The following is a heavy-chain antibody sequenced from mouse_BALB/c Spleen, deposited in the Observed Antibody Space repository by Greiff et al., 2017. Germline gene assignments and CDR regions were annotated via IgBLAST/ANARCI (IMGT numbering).Heavy chain of an antibody. Sequence: VQLQQSGAELAKPGASVKMSCKASGYTFTSYWMHWVKQRPGQGLEWIGYINPSTGYTEYNQKFKDKATLTADKSSSTAYMQLSSLTSEDSAVYYCAITTRWYFDVWGAGTTVTVSS. D-gene: IGHD2-12*01. CDR2: INPSTGYT. CDR3: AITTRWYFDV. V-gene: IGHV1-7*01. J-gene: IGHJ1*01. CDR1: GYTFTSYW.